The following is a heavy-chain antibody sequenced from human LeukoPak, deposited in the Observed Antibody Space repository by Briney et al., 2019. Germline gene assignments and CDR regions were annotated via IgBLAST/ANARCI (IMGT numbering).Heavy chain of an antibody. D-gene: IGHD1-26*01. Sequence: GGSLTPACAGSGYTFRDAWMTWVRQAPGKGLEWVGHIKSKTDGGTTDYAAPVKGRFTISRDDSIDTLYLEMNSLKAEDTAMYYCTTEYLGASNYWGQGALVTVSS. CDR2: IKSKTDGGTT. CDR3: TTEYLGASNY. CDR1: GYTFRDAW. J-gene: IGHJ4*02. V-gene: IGHV3-15*01.